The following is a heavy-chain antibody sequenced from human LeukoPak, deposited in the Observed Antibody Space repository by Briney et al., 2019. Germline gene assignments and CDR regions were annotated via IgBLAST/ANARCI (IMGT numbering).Heavy chain of an antibody. Sequence: ASVKVSCKASGYTFNSYDINWVRQATGQGLEWMGWMNPNSGNTGYAQKLQGRVTMTTDTSTSTAYMELRSLRSDDTAVYYCAREMGSSSWIDYWGQGTLVTVSS. CDR2: MNPNSGNT. CDR3: AREMGSSSWIDY. D-gene: IGHD6-13*01. V-gene: IGHV1-8*01. CDR1: GYTFNSYD. J-gene: IGHJ4*02.